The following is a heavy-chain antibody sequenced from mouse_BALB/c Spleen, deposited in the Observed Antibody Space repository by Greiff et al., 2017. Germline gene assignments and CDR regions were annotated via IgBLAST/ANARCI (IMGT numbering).Heavy chain of an antibody. CDR3: ARGYGAGNRFDY. Sequence: EVKLVESGGGLVQPGGSRKLSCAASGFTFSSFGMHWVRQAPEKGLEWVAYISSGSSTIYYADTVKGRFTISRDNPKNTLFLQMTSLRSEDTAMYYCARGYGAGNRFDYWGQGTTLTVSS. J-gene: IGHJ2*01. V-gene: IGHV5-17*02. D-gene: IGHD2-1*01. CDR2: ISSGSSTI. CDR1: GFTFSSFG.